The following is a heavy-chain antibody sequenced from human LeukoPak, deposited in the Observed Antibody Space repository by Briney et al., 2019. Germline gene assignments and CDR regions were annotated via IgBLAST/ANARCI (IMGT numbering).Heavy chain of an antibody. CDR2: IHYSGNT. CDR1: GDSVSSNNYY. V-gene: IGHV4-39*01. D-gene: IGHD3-3*01. Sequence: PSETLSLTCSVSGDSVSSNNYYWGWIRQPPGKGLEWIGGIHYSGNTYYNPSLKSRVTISVDTSKNQFSLKLSSVTAADTAVYYCARLGAGPTYYDFWSGYSSFYFDYWGQGTLVTVSS. J-gene: IGHJ4*02. CDR3: ARLGAGPTYYDFWSGYSSFYFDY.